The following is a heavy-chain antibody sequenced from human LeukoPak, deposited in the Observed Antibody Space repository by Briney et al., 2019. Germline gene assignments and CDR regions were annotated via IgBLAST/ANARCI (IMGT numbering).Heavy chain of an antibody. CDR1: GYTFSNHW. Sequence: GGSLRLSCAASGYTFSNHWMHWVRQAPGKGLVWVSVISKDGSTSIYADSVRGRLTISRDNAKNTLYLQMNSLRVEDTSVYYCARDYYMGIVDQWGQGTRVTVSS. V-gene: IGHV3-74*01. D-gene: IGHD3-22*01. J-gene: IGHJ5*02. CDR2: ISKDGSTS. CDR3: ARDYYMGIVDQ.